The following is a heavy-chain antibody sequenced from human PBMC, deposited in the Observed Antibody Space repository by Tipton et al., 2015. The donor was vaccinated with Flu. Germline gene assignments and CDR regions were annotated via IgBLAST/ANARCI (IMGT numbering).Heavy chain of an antibody. CDR2: IGQSGNT. CDR3: ARHTGDSVRGIIDY. V-gene: IGHV4-38-2*01. J-gene: IGHJ4*02. Sequence: LRLSCSVSGDSVASPYFWGWIRQPPGKGLEWIGNIGQSGNTHYSPSLRSRVTMSVDRSKNQFSLTLGSVTAADTAVYYCARHTGDSVRGIIDYWGQGTLVTVSS. D-gene: IGHD3-10*02. CDR1: GDSVASPYF.